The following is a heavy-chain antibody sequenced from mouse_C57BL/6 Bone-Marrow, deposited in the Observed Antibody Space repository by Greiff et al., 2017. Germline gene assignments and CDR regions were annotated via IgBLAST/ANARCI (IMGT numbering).Heavy chain of an antibody. Sequence: QVQLQQPGAELVRPGSSVKLSCKASGYTFTSYWMHWVKQRPIQGLEWIGNIDPSDSETHYNQKFKDKATLTVDKSSSTSYMLLSSLTSEDSAVYYCAREVTTVVATGYFDVWGTGTTVTVSS. J-gene: IGHJ1*03. V-gene: IGHV1-52*01. CDR3: AREVTTVVATGYFDV. CDR1: GYTFTSYW. CDR2: IDPSDSET. D-gene: IGHD1-1*01.